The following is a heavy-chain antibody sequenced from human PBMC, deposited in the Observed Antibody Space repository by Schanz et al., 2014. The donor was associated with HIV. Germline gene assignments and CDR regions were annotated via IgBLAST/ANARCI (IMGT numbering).Heavy chain of an antibody. CDR3: ASTEFPYSSSSDYYYGMDV. D-gene: IGHD6-6*01. V-gene: IGHV3-48*01. J-gene: IGHJ6*02. CDR1: GFTFSTYS. CDR2: ISGGSSTT. Sequence: EVQLVESGGGLVQPGGSLRLSCVASGFTFSTYSMNWVRQTPGKGLEWVSYISGGSSTTYYADSVKGRFTIARDNAKTSLYLQMNSLRAGDTAVYYCASTEFPYSSSSDYYYGMDVWGQGTLVTVSS.